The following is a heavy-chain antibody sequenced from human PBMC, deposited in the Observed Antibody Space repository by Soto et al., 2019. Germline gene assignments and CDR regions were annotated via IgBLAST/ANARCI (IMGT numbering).Heavy chain of an antibody. J-gene: IGHJ6*02. V-gene: IGHV4-31*03. Sequence: QVQLQESGPGLVKPSETLSLSCNVSGGSISSDDCFWSSVRHHPARRLEWLGYIYHSRTTYYNPSLQSRIFISVDTSKKQFSLKLRSVTAAATAVYFCARVEDHGTGLSGGMDVWGQATAVTVS. CDR3: ARVEDHGTGLSGGMDV. CDR2: IYHSRTT. CDR1: GGSISSDDCF. D-gene: IGHD3-10*01.